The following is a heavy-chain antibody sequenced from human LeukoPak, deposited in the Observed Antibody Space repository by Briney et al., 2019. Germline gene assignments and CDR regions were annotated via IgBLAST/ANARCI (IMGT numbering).Heavy chain of an antibody. Sequence: ASVKVSCKVSGYTLNELSIHWVRQAAGKGLEWMGGFDPKYGETVYAQKFQGRVTMAEDTSTDTAYMELSSLRSEDTVVYYCAPLDFWVPSTWGQGTLVTVSS. CDR1: GYTLNELS. CDR2: FDPKYGET. V-gene: IGHV1-24*01. CDR3: APLDFWVPST. J-gene: IGHJ5*02. D-gene: IGHD3-3*01.